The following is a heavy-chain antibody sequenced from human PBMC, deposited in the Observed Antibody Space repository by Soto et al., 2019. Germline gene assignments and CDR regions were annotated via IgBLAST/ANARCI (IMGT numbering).Heavy chain of an antibody. CDR3: ATDSPRRSMLYGLDAYYFYGMDV. V-gene: IGHV1-24*01. J-gene: IGHJ6*02. CDR1: GHSLSELS. Sequence: QVQLVQSGAEVTKPGASVKVSCKVFGHSLSELSIHWVRQAPGKGLEWMGGYDLEEGKTSHAQKFQGRITMTEDTSTDTGYMELSGLRYEDTAVYYCATDSPRRSMLYGLDAYYFYGMDVWGQGTSVTVSS. CDR2: YDLEEGKT. D-gene: IGHD1-1*01.